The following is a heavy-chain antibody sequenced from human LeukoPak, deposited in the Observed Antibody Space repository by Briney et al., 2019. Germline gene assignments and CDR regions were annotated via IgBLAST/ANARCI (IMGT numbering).Heavy chain of an antibody. V-gene: IGHV4-59*01. CDR3: ARETSSSALEY. CDR1: GGSMNTYY. Sequence: SETLSLTCNVSGGSMNTYYWSWIRQPPGKRLEWIGYIFYTGITNYNPSLKSRVTISVDTSRNQFSLKLTSVTAADTAVYYCARETSSSALEYWGQGTLVTVSS. J-gene: IGHJ4*02. CDR2: IFYTGIT. D-gene: IGHD6-6*01.